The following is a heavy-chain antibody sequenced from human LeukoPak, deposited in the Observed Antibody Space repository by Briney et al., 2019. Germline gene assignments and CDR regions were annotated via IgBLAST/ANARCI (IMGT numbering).Heavy chain of an antibody. V-gene: IGHV3-53*01. CDR3: ARAGGYYFDY. CDR2: IYSGGTT. J-gene: IGHJ4*02. CDR1: GFTVSSNY. Sequence: GGSLRLSCAASGFTVSSNYMNWVRHAPGKGLEWVSVIYSGGTTYYADSVKGRFSISRDNSKNTLWLQMNSLRAEDTAVYYCARAGGYYFDYWGQGTLVTVSS. D-gene: IGHD3-16*01.